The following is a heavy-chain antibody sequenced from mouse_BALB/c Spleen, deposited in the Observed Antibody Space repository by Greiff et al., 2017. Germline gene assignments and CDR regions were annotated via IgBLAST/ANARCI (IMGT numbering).Heavy chain of an antibody. CDR3: ARDGYDEDWFAY. Sequence: DVMLVESGGGLVQPGGSRKLSCAASGFTFSSFGMHWVRQAPEKGLEWVAYISSGSSTIYYADTVKGRFTISRDNPKNTLFLQMTSLRSEDTAMYYCARDGYDEDWFAYWGQGTLVTVSA. V-gene: IGHV5-17*02. CDR2: ISSGSSTI. J-gene: IGHJ3*01. D-gene: IGHD2-2*01. CDR1: GFTFSSFG.